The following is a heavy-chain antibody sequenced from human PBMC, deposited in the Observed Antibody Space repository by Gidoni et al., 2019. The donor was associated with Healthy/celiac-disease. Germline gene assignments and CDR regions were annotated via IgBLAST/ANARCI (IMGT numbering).Heavy chain of an antibody. D-gene: IGHD3-3*01. J-gene: IGHJ4*02. CDR2: TNPNSGGT. Sequence: QVQLVPSGAEVKKPGASVTVSCKASGYTFTGYYMHWVRQAPGQGLEWRGWTNPNSGGTNYAQKFQGRVTMTRDTSISTAYMELSRLRSDDTAVYYCASPRDHYDFWSGYYIWGQGTLVTVSS. CDR1: GYTFTGYY. V-gene: IGHV1-2*02. CDR3: ASPRDHYDFWSGYYI.